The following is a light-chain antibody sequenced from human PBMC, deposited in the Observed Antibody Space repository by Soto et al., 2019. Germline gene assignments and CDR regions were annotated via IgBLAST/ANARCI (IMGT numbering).Light chain of an antibody. CDR1: KLGNKY. CDR2: QDD. Sequence: SYELTQPPSVSVSPGQTASITCSGDKLGNKYASWYQQKPGQSPVLVIYQDDKRPSGIPGRFSGSNSGNTATLTISETQAMDEADYYCQAWDSNAYVFGTGTKLTVL. V-gene: IGLV3-1*01. CDR3: QAWDSNAYV. J-gene: IGLJ1*01.